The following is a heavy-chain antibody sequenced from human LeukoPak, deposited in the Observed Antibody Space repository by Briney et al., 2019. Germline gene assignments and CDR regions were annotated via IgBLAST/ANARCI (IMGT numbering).Heavy chain of an antibody. CDR3: ARDGGATGYFDY. CDR2: IYYSGST. J-gene: IGHJ4*02. Sequence: PSETLSLTCTVSGGSISSGGYSWSWIRQHPGKGLEWIGYIYYSGSTYYNPSLKSRVTISVDTSKNQFSLKLSSVTAADTAVYYCARDGGATGYFDYWGQGTLVTVSS. V-gene: IGHV4-31*03. CDR1: GGSISSGGYS. D-gene: IGHD2-21*01.